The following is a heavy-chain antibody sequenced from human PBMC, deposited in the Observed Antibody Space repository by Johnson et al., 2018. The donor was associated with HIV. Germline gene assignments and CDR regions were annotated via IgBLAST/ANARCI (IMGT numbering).Heavy chain of an antibody. CDR1: GFTFSNYG. CDR2: IQSDGKIK. Sequence: QMQLVESGGGVVQPGGSLTLSCAASGFTFSNYGMHWVRQAPGQGLEWVAFIQSDGKIKFYADSVKGRFTISRDNSKNSFYIQMHSLRAEDTAVYYCAKDVDSSRWWRAFDMWGQGTMVSVSS. CDR3: AKDVDSSRWWRAFDM. V-gene: IGHV3-30*02. J-gene: IGHJ3*02. D-gene: IGHD6-13*01.